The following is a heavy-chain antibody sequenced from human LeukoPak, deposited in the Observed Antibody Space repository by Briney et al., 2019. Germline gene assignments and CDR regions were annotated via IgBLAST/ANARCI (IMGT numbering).Heavy chain of an antibody. Sequence: GGSLRLSCAASGFTFRSSAMSWVRQAPRKGLEWVSAIGTAGDTYYPGSVKGRFTISRENAKNSLYLQMNSLRAGDTAVYYCARGSRSGSSFDYWGQGTLVTVSS. CDR2: IGTAGDT. V-gene: IGHV3-13*01. CDR1: GFTFRSSA. D-gene: IGHD1-26*01. J-gene: IGHJ4*02. CDR3: ARGSRSGSSFDY.